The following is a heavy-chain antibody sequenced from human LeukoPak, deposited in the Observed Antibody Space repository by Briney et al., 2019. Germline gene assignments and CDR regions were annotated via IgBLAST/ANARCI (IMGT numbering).Heavy chain of an antibody. CDR2: IYSDGST. J-gene: IGHJ3*02. D-gene: IGHD1-26*01. Sequence: GGPLRLSCAASGFTVSSNYMSWVRQAPGKGLEWVSEIYSDGSTYYAASVKGRFSISRHNSKNTVYLQMNSLRAEDTAVYYCARELREHGVFDIWGQGTMVTVSS. V-gene: IGHV3-53*01. CDR3: ARELREHGVFDI. CDR1: GFTVSSNY.